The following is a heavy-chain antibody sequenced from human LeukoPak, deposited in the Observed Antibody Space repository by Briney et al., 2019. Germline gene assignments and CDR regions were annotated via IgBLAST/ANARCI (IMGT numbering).Heavy chain of an antibody. CDR1: GFTFSSYA. CDR3: AKSFDDYWESYYYYYMDV. Sequence: GGSLRLSYAASGFTFSSYAMSWVRQAPGKGLEWVSAISGSGGSTYYADSVKGRFTISRDNSKNTLYLQMNSLRAEDTAVYYCAKSFDDYWESYYYYYMDVWGKGTTVTVSS. CDR2: ISGSGGST. V-gene: IGHV3-23*01. J-gene: IGHJ6*03. D-gene: IGHD4-11*01.